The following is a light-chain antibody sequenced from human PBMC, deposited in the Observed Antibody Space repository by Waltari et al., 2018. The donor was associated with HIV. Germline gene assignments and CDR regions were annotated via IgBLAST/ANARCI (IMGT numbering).Light chain of an antibody. Sequence: DIVMTQSPLFLPVTPGEPASISCRSSQSLLHSNGYNYLDWYLQKPGQSPQLLIFLGSNRASGVPDRFSVSGSETDFTLKISRMEAEDVGVYYCMQALQTPRTFGQGTKVEIK. CDR2: LGS. CDR3: MQALQTPRT. J-gene: IGKJ1*01. V-gene: IGKV2-28*01. CDR1: QSLLHSNGYNY.